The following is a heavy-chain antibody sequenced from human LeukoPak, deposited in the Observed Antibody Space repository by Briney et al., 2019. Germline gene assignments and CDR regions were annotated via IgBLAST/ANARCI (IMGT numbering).Heavy chain of an antibody. V-gene: IGHV3-74*01. D-gene: IGHD6-6*01. J-gene: IGHJ4*02. CDR1: EFAFSSYY. Sequence: GGSLRLSCAVSEFAFSSYYMGWVRQAPGEGLVWVSRIGTDGSDTHYADAVKGRFTISRDNAKNTLYLQVHSLRVEDTAVYYCVRLGGSSSVDYWGQGTLVTISS. CDR2: IGTDGSDT. CDR3: VRLGGSSSVDY.